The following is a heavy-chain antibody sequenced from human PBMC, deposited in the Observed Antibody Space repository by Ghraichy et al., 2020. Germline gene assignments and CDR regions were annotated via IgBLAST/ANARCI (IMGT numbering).Heavy chain of an antibody. D-gene: IGHD3-22*01. CDR3: ARDWYYYDSSGSGGSMWYYYGMDV. CDR1: GGSISSYY. CDR2: IYYSGST. J-gene: IGHJ6*02. V-gene: IGHV4-59*01. Sequence: SETLSLTCTVSGGSISSYYWSWIRQPPGKGLEWIGYIYYSGSTNYNPSLKSRVTISVDTSKNQFSLKLSSVTAADTAVYYCARDWYYYDSSGSGGSMWYYYGMDVWGQGTTVTVSS.